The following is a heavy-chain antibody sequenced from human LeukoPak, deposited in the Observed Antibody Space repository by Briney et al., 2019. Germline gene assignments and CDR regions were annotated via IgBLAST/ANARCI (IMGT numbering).Heavy chain of an antibody. D-gene: IGHD4-17*01. V-gene: IGHV3-23*01. CDR3: AKGFDYAVWYYFDY. CDR2: ISGSGGST. J-gene: IGHJ4*02. Sequence: GGSPRLSCAASGFTFSSYAMSWVRQAPGKGLEWVSAISGSGGSTYYADSVKGRFTISRDNSKNTLYLQMNSLRAEDTAVYYCAKGFDYAVWYYFDYWGQGTLVTVSS. CDR1: GFTFSSYA.